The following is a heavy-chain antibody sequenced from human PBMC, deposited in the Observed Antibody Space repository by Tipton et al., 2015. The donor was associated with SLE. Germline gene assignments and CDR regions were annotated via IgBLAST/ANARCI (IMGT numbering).Heavy chain of an antibody. D-gene: IGHD6-19*01. V-gene: IGHV1-2*02. CDR2: INPNSGGT. CDR1: GYTFTSFD. J-gene: IGHJ4*02. CDR3: ARGQWLGLSLPFDY. Sequence: QSGAEVKKPGASVKVSCKASGYTFTSFDINWVRQAPGQGLEWMGWINPNSGGTNYAQKFQGRVTMTRDTSISTAYMELSRLRSDDTAVYYCARGQWLGLSLPFDYWGQGTLVTVSS.